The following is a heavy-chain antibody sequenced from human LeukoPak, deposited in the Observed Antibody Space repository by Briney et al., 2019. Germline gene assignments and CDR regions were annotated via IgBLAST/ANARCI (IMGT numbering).Heavy chain of an antibody. CDR3: ARRLSYYDSSGCY. CDR2: ISSSGNYI. V-gene: IGHV3-21*04. J-gene: IGHJ4*02. CDR1: GFTFSSYN. D-gene: IGHD3-22*01. Sequence: PGGSLRLSCPASGFTFSSYNMNWVRQAPGKGLEWVSSISSSGNYIYYADSLKGRFTISRDNAKNSLYLQMNSLRAEDTAVYYCARRLSYYDSSGCYWGQGTLVTVSS.